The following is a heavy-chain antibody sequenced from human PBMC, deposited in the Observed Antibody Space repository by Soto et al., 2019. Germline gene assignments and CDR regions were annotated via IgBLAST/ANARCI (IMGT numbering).Heavy chain of an antibody. Sequence: PGESLKISCKGSGYSFTSYWISWVRQMPGKGLEWMGRIDPSDSYTNYSPSFQGHVTISADKSISTAYLQWSSLKASDTAMYYCAILPDSSSSYYYYGMDVWGQGTTLTVSS. V-gene: IGHV5-10-1*01. CDR1: GYSFTSYW. CDR2: IDPSDSYT. J-gene: IGHJ6*02. D-gene: IGHD6-6*01. CDR3: AILPDSSSSYYYYGMDV.